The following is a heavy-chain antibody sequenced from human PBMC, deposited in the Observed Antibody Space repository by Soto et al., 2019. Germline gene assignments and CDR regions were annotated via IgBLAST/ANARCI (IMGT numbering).Heavy chain of an antibody. CDR1: GFTFSSYW. CDR2: IKQDGSEK. V-gene: IGHV3-7*01. D-gene: IGHD4-17*01. CDR3: ARVATVTTPSAAFDI. Sequence: GGSLGLSCAASGFTFSSYWMSWVRQAPGKGLEWVANIKQDGSEKYYVDSVKGRFTISRDNAKNSLYLQMNSLRAEDTAVYYCARVATVTTPSAAFDIWGQGTMVTVSS. J-gene: IGHJ3*02.